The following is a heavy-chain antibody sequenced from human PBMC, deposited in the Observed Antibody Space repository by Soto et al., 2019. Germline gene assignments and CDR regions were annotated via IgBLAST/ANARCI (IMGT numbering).Heavy chain of an antibody. CDR1: GGSIGSSSYY. CDR3: ARHNSRYDP. V-gene: IGHV4-39*01. D-gene: IGHD2-21*01. CDR2: IYYSGST. J-gene: IGHJ5*02. Sequence: PAQTLSLTCTVSGGSIGSSSYYSGWIRQPPGKGLEWIGSIYYSGSTYYNPALKSRVTISVDTSKNQFSLKLSSVTAADTAVYYCARHNSRYDPWAQGTLATV.